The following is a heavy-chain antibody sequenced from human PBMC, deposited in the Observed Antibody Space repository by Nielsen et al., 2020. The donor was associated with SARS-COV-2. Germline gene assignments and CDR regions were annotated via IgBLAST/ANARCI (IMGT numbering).Heavy chain of an antibody. CDR1: GYTFTSYA. V-gene: IGHV7-4-1*02. D-gene: IGHD3-10*01. J-gene: IGHJ4*02. Sequence: ASVKVSCKASGYTFTSYAMNWVRQAPGQGLEWMGWINTNTGNSTYAQDFTGRFVFSLDTSVSTAYLQISSLKAEDTAVYYCASFSMVRGVIDFDYWGQGTLVTVSS. CDR3: ASFSMVRGVIDFDY. CDR2: INTNTGNS.